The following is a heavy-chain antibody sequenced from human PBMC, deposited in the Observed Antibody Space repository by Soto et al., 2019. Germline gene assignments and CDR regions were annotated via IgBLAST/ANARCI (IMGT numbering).Heavy chain of an antibody. Sequence: QVQLVESGGGVVQPGRSLRLSCAASGFTFNRHPLHWVRQAPGKGLEWVAVISHDGNNKYYADSVKGRFTISRDNSMNMLCLQMHGLRTEDTAIFYCARASGHIYATLHGPFDHWGQGALVTVSS. V-gene: IGHV3-30-3*01. CDR3: ARASGHIYATLHGPFDH. J-gene: IGHJ4*02. D-gene: IGHD2-8*01. CDR1: GFTFNRHP. CDR2: ISHDGNNK.